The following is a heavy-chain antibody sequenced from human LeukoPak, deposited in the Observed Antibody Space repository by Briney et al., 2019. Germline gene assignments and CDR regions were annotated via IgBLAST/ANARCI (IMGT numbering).Heavy chain of an antibody. CDR2: IYYSGST. V-gene: IGHV4-59*08. Sequence: SETLSLTCTVSGGSITNYYWSWIRQPPGKGLEWIGYIYYSGSTYYNPSLKSRVTISVDTSKNQFSLKLSSVTAADTAVYYCARGPKIDPWGQGTLVTVSS. CDR1: GGSITNYY. J-gene: IGHJ5*02. CDR3: ARGPKIDP.